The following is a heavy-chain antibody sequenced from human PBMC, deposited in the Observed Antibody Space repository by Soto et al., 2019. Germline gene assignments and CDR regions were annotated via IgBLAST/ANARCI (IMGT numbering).Heavy chain of an antibody. D-gene: IGHD3-10*01. CDR3: ARGYGGFGDRRAFDI. CDR1: GGTFSSCA. Sequence: SVKVSCKASGGTFSSCAISLVRQAPGQGLEWMGGIIPIFGTANYAQKFQGRVTITADKSTSTAYMELSSLRSEDTAVYYCARGYGGFGDRRAFDIWGQGTMVTVSS. CDR2: IIPIFGTA. V-gene: IGHV1-69*06. J-gene: IGHJ3*02.